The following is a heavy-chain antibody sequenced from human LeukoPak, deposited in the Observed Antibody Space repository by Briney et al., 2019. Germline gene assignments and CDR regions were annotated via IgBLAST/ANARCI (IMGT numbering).Heavy chain of an antibody. V-gene: IGHV3-23*01. J-gene: IGHJ4*02. CDR2: ISGIGGRT. D-gene: IGHD4-17*01. CDR1: GFTFSNYA. CDR3: AKLAAVTTPFFDY. Sequence: GGSLRLSCAASGFTFSNYAMSWVRQAPGKGLEWVSTISGIGGRTYYADSVKGRFTISRDNSKNTLYLQMNSLRAEDTAVYYCAKLAAVTTPFFDYWGQGSLVTVSS.